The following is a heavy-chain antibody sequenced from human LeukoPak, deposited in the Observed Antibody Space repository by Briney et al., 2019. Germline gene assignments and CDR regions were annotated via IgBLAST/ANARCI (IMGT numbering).Heavy chain of an antibody. CDR2: IYYRGST. Sequence: SETLSLTCAVSGGPLTSYYWSWIRQPPGKGLEWIGFIYYRGSTYYNPSLKSRVTISVDTSKNQFSLKLSSVTAADTAVYYCARGTYYDSSGILGFDPWGQGTLVTVSS. D-gene: IGHD3-22*01. CDR1: GGPLTSYY. V-gene: IGHV4-59*12. J-gene: IGHJ5*02. CDR3: ARGTYYDSSGILGFDP.